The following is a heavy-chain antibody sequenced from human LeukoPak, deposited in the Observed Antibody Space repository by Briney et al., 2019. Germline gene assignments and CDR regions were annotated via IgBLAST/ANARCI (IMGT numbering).Heavy chain of an antibody. V-gene: IGHV4-59*08. CDR2: IYYSGST. Sequence: SETLSLTCTVSGGSLSSYYWTWIRQPPGKGLEWIGYIYYSGSTNYNPSLKSRVTISIDTSKNQFSLKLSSVTAADTAVYYCARRKYYDSSGYLWYFDLWGRGTLVTVSS. J-gene: IGHJ2*01. CDR3: ARRKYYDSSGYLWYFDL. CDR1: GGSLSSYY. D-gene: IGHD3-22*01.